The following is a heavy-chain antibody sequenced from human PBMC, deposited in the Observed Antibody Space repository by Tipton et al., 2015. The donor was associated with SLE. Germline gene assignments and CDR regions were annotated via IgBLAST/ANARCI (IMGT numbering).Heavy chain of an antibody. J-gene: IGHJ2*01. CDR1: GDSISSGSYY. Sequence: TLSLTCTVSGDSISSGSYYWSWIRQPAGKGLEWIGRIFSKGSTNSNLSLKSRVTISADTSKNQFSLKLSSVTAADTAVYYCARDKSYCSSTSCDFWYFDLWGRGTLVTVSS. CDR3: ARDKSYCSSTSCDFWYFDL. CDR2: IFSKGST. D-gene: IGHD2-2*01. V-gene: IGHV4-61*02.